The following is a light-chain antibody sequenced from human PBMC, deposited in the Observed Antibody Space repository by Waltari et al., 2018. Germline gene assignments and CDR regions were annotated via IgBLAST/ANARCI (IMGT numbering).Light chain of an antibody. V-gene: IGKV3-11*01. CDR1: QSVSSF. Sequence: EIVLTQSPATLSLSPGERATLSCRASQSVSSFLAWYQHKPGQAPRLLIYDASNRATGIPARFSGSGSGTDFTLTISSLEPEDFAVYYCQQSSNWPKITFGQGTRLEIK. J-gene: IGKJ5*01. CDR2: DAS. CDR3: QQSSNWPKIT.